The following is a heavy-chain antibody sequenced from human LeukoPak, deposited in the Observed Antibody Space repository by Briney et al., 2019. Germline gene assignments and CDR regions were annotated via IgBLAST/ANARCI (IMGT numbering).Heavy chain of an antibody. Sequence: ASVKVSCKASGYTFTSYDINWVRQATGQGLEWMGWMNPNSGNTGYAQKFQGRVTITRNTSISTAYMELSSLRSEDTAVYYCAREVGGSSWYGPVGVFDPWGQGTLVTVSS. CDR3: AREVGGSSWYGPVGVFDP. J-gene: IGHJ5*02. CDR2: MNPNSGNT. V-gene: IGHV1-8*03. D-gene: IGHD6-13*01. CDR1: GYTFTSYD.